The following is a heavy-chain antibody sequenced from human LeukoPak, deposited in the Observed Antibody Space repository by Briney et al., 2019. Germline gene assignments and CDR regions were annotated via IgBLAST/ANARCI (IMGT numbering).Heavy chain of an antibody. CDR1: GFTFSSCA. D-gene: IGHD1-26*01. J-gene: IGHJ4*02. V-gene: IGHV3-23*01. Sequence: GGSLRLSCAASGFTFSSCAMSWVRQAPGKGLEWVSGISGRGGSTYYADSVKGRFTISRDNSKNTLYMQMNSLRAEDTAVYYCARAVVDSLGVGSDYWGQGTLVTVSS. CDR3: ARAVVDSLGVGSDY. CDR2: ISGRGGST.